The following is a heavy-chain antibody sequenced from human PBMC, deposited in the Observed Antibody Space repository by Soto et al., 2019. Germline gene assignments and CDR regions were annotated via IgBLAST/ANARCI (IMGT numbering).Heavy chain of an antibody. CDR2: IIPIFATA. Sequence: QVQLVQSGAEVKKPGASVKVSFKASGGTFSSYAISWLRQSPGQGLELMGGIIPIFATANYAQKFQGRVTITAEESTSTAYMALSRLRSEDTAVYYCGRLYRGLPGYNWFDPWGQGTLVTVSS. D-gene: IGHD5-12*01. J-gene: IGHJ5*02. CDR3: GRLYRGLPGYNWFDP. CDR1: GGTFSSYA. V-gene: IGHV1-69*01.